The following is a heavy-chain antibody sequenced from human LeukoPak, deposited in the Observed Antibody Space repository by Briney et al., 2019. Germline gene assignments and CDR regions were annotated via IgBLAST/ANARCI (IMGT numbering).Heavy chain of an antibody. D-gene: IGHD6-19*01. J-gene: IGHJ4*02. CDR3: ARDRIAVASDPFDY. CDR1: GFTFSRYW. V-gene: IGHV3-7*01. Sequence: PGGSLRLSCAASGFTFSRYWMSWVRQAPEKGREWVANIKQDGSETYYVDSVKGRFTISRDNAKNSLYLQMNSLRAEDTAVYYCARDRIAVASDPFDYWGQGTLVTVSS. CDR2: IKQDGSET.